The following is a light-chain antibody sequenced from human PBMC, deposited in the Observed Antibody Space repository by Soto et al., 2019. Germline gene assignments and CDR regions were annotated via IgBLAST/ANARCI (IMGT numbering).Light chain of an antibody. CDR3: QQYNSFSPWT. CDR2: DAS. V-gene: IGKV1-5*01. Sequence: DIQMTQSPSTLSASVGDRVTITCRASQDIRNWLAWYQQKAGKAPQLLIFDASNLESGVPPRFSGIGSRTEFTLTISGLQPADFVTYYCQQYNSFSPWTFGQGTKVEIK. CDR1: QDIRNW. J-gene: IGKJ1*01.